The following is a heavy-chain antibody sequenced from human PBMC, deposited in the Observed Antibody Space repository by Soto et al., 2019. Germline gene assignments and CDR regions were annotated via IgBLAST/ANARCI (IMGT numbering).Heavy chain of an antibody. Sequence: SVKVSCKASGGTFSSYTISWVRQAPGQGLEWMGRIIPILGIANYAQKFQGRVTITADKSTSTAYMELSSLRSEDTAVYYCASSERSMWFGELFSGYYYYYMDVWGKGTTVTVSS. CDR1: GGTFSSYT. D-gene: IGHD3-10*01. V-gene: IGHV1-69*02. CDR3: ASSERSMWFGELFSGYYYYYMDV. CDR2: IIPILGIA. J-gene: IGHJ6*03.